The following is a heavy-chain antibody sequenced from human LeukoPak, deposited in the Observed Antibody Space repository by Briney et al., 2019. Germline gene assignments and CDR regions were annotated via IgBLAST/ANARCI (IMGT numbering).Heavy chain of an antibody. J-gene: IGHJ4*02. V-gene: IGHV3-30*04. CDR2: IPYDGSNK. Sequence: PGGSLRLSCAASGFTFSSYAMHWVRQAPGKGLEWVALIPYDGSNKYYADSVKGRFTVSRDNSKNTPYLQMNSLRAEDTAVYYCVRGAYSSSWLNFDYWGQGTLVTVSS. CDR3: VRGAYSSSWLNFDY. CDR1: GFTFSSYA. D-gene: IGHD6-13*01.